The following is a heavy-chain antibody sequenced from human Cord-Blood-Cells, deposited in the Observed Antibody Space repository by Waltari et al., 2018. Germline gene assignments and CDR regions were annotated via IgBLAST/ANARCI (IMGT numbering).Heavy chain of an antibody. D-gene: IGHD3-9*01. Sequence: EVQLVESGGGLVQPGGYLRLSCAASGFTFSSYEMNWVRQAPGKGLEWVSYISSSGSTIYYADSVKGRFTISRDNAKNSLYLQMNSLRAEDTAVYYCARDIYDAFDIWGQGTMVTVSS. J-gene: IGHJ3*02. V-gene: IGHV3-48*03. CDR2: ISSSGSTI. CDR1: GFTFSSYE. CDR3: ARDIYDAFDI.